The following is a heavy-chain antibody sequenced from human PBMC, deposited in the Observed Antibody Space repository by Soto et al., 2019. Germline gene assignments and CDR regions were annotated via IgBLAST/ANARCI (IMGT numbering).Heavy chain of an antibody. J-gene: IGHJ4*02. CDR2: INHSGST. D-gene: IGHD1-26*01. V-gene: IGHV4-34*01. Sequence: SETLSLTCAVSGGSFSGYSWTWIRQSPGKGLEWIGQINHSGSTTYNPSLKSRVTISLATSNNQFSLDLSSVTAADTAVYYCARGLFSENYYSGGWYYFDYWGQGTLVTVS. CDR1: GGSFSGYS. CDR3: ARGLFSENYYSGGWYYFDY.